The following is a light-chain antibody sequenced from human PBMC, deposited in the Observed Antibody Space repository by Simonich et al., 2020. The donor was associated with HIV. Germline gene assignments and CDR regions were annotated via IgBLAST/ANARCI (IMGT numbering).Light chain of an antibody. CDR1: QDINNY. CDR3: QQYDNLPWT. J-gene: IGKJ1*01. Sequence: DIQMTQSTSSLSASVGDRVTLTCQASQDINNYLNWYQQKPGKAPNLLIYGASNLETGVPSRFSGGGSGTDFTFTISSLQPEDIGTYYCQQYDNLPWTFGQGTKVEIK. CDR2: GAS. V-gene: IGKV1-33*01.